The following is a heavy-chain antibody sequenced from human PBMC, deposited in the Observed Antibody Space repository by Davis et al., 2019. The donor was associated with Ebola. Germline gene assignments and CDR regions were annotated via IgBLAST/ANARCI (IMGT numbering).Heavy chain of an antibody. CDR2: ISGGYT. D-gene: IGHD1-20*01. Sequence: PGGSLRLSCAASGFSFTSYSMNWVRQAPGKGLEWVAYISGGYTYYAESVKGRFTISRDSAKDSLYLHMDSLRDDDTAVYYCARVYNWGFDFWDQGTLVTVSS. CDR1: GFSFTSYS. J-gene: IGHJ4*02. CDR3: ARVYNWGFDF. V-gene: IGHV3-48*02.